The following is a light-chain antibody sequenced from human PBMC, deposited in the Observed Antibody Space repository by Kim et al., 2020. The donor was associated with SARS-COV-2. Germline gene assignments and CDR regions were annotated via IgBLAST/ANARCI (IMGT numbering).Light chain of an antibody. J-gene: IGLJ2*01. Sequence: GQSVTISGTGTSRDVGDYNYVSWYQQHPGKAPKLMIYDVSKRPSGVPDRFSGSKSGNTASLTVSGLQAEDEADYYCTSYAGSNIVVFGGGTQLTVL. CDR3: TSYAGSNIVV. CDR1: SRDVGDYNY. V-gene: IGLV2-8*01. CDR2: DVS.